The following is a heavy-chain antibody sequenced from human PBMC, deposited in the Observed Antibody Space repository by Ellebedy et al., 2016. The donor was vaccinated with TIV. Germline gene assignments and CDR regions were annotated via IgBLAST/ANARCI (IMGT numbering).Heavy chain of an antibody. V-gene: IGHV3-23*01. Sequence: GGSLRLSXAASGFTFTTYAMTWVRQAPGKGLECVSAITGDGDSTYYADSVQGRFTISRDNSKNTLYLQMNSLRAEDTAVYYCAKALYGGNFWGQGTLVTVSS. J-gene: IGHJ4*02. CDR3: AKALYGGNF. CDR2: ITGDGDST. D-gene: IGHD4-23*01. CDR1: GFTFTTYA.